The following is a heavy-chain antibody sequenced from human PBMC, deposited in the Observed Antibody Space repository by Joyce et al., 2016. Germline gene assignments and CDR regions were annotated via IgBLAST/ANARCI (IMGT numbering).Heavy chain of an antibody. Sequence: QLQLQESGPGLVKPSETLSLTCTVSGGSISSSSYYWGWIRQPPGKGLEWIGSIYYSGRTYYNPTLKSRVTISVDTSKNQFSLKLSSVTAADTAVYYCAREDNQLYYYYGMDVWGQGTTDTVSS. CDR1: GGSISSSSYY. CDR2: IYYSGRT. J-gene: IGHJ6*02. CDR3: AREDNQLYYYYGMDV. D-gene: IGHD2-2*01. V-gene: IGHV4-39*07.